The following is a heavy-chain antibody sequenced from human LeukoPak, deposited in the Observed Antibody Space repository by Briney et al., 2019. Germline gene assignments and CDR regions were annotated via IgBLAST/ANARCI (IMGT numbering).Heavy chain of an antibody. CDR1: GFTFSSYE. V-gene: IGHV3-48*03. CDR2: ISSSGSTI. Sequence: PGGSLRLSCAASGFTFSSYEMNWVRQAPGKGLEWVSYISSSGSTIYYADSVKGRFTISRDNAKNSLYLQMNSLRAEDTAVYYCASTLHDSSGYPIPFDYWGQGTLVTVSS. CDR3: ASTLHDSSGYPIPFDY. D-gene: IGHD3-22*01. J-gene: IGHJ4*02.